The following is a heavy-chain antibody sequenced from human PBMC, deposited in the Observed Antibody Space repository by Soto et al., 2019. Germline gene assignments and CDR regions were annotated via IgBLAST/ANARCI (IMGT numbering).Heavy chain of an antibody. CDR2: IWYDGSNK. D-gene: IGHD3-3*01. CDR1: GFTFSSYG. V-gene: IGHV3-33*01. J-gene: IGHJ4*02. Sequence: GGSLRLSCAASGFTFSSYGMHWVRQAPGKGLEWVAVIWYDGSNKYYADSVKGRFTISRDNSKNTLYLQMNSLRAEDTAVYYCARDGGPLVFGVATHDYWGQGTLVTVSS. CDR3: ARDGGPLVFGVATHDY.